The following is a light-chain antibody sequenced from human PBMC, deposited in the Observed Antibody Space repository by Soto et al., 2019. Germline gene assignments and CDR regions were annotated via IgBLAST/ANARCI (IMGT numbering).Light chain of an antibody. CDR1: SSDIGGYNY. V-gene: IGLV2-14*01. CDR3: SLFTVGSPL. CDR2: DVS. J-gene: IGLJ1*01. Sequence: QSVLTQPASRSGSPGQSVTISCAGNSSDIGGYNYVSWYQHHPGKAPILIIYDVSSRPSGVSHRFSGSKSGNTASLTISRLQAEDEADYYCSLFTVGSPLFGTGTKGTVL.